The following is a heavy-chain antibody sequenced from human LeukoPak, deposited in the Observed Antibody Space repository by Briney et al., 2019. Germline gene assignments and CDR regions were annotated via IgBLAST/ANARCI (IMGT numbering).Heavy chain of an antibody. Sequence: WASVKVSCKGSGYIFPDYYIYWVRQAPGQGLEWMGRINPNSGGTNYAQNFQGRVTMTRDTSISTVYMELSRLRSDDTAVYYCARDGGYCSSGITCYSRAEYYYYGLDVWGQGTTVTVSS. D-gene: IGHD2-2*01. V-gene: IGHV1-2*06. J-gene: IGHJ6*02. CDR3: ARDGGYCSSGITCYSRAEYYYYGLDV. CDR1: GYIFPDYY. CDR2: INPNSGGT.